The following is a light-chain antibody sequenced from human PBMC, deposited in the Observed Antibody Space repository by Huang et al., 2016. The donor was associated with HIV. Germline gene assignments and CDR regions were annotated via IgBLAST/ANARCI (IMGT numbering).Light chain of an antibody. Sequence: EIVLTQSPATLSLSPGERATLSCRASQSVSSHLAWYQQKPGQAPKLLIYDATNRANGMPARFSGSGSGTEFTLTISSLEPEDFAVYYCQQRSNWLTFGGGTKVEIK. CDR2: DAT. J-gene: IGKJ4*01. CDR3: QQRSNWLT. V-gene: IGKV3-11*01. CDR1: QSVSSH.